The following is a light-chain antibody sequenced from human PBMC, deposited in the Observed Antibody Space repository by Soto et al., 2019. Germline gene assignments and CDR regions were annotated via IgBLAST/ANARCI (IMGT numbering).Light chain of an antibody. J-gene: IGKJ5*01. CDR3: QQYVSSPIT. CDR1: QSVSSNY. V-gene: IGKV3-20*01. Sequence: EIVLTQSPDTLSLSPGERATLSCRASQSVSSNYVAWYQQKPGQAPRLLIYDAFSRATGIPDRFSGSGSGTDFTLTISRLEPEDFAVYCCQQYVSSPITFGQGTRLEIK. CDR2: DAF.